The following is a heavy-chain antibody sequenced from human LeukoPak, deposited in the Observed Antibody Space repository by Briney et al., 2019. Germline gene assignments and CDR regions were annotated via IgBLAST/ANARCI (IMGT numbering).Heavy chain of an antibody. Sequence: GGSLRLSCAASGFTVSRNYMTWVRQAPGKGLEWVSVIYSSGTTYYADSVEGRFTISRDNSKNTLYLQMNSLRAEDTAVYYCARGGQQWLGSGYFDYWGQATLVTVSS. D-gene: IGHD6-19*01. CDR3: ARGGQQWLGSGYFDY. CDR1: GFTVSRNY. V-gene: IGHV3-53*01. CDR2: IYSSGTT. J-gene: IGHJ4*02.